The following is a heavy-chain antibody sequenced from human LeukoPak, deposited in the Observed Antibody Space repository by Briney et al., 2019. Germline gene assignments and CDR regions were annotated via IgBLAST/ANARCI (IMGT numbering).Heavy chain of an antibody. Sequence: ASVKVSCKASGYTFTSYGISWVRQAPGQGLEWMGWISAYNGNTNYAQKLQGRVTMTTDTSTSTACMELRSLRSDDTAVYYCARDLKIRTVNGGYWGQGTLVTVSS. CDR1: GYTFTSYG. CDR3: ARDLKIRTVNGGY. D-gene: IGHD3-22*01. CDR2: ISAYNGNT. J-gene: IGHJ4*02. V-gene: IGHV1-18*01.